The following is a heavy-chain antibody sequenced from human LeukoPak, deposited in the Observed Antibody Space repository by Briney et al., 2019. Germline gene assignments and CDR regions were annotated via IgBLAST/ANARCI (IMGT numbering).Heavy chain of an antibody. D-gene: IGHD3-16*01. CDR2: IKSKRDGGTI. V-gene: IGHV3-15*05. Sequence: PGGSLRLSCAASGFTFSNAWMSWVRQAPGKGLEWVGLIKSKRDGGTIDYAATVKGRFAISRDYSQNTVYLQMNSLKSEHTAVYYCTGSGAYCFGRGDRGQGTLVTVSS. CDR1: GFTFSNAW. J-gene: IGHJ4*02. CDR3: TGSGAYCFGRGD.